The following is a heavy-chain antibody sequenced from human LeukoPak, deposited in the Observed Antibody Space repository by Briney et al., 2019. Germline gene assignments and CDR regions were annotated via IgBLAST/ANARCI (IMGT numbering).Heavy chain of an antibody. CDR1: GFTFSSYG. Sequence: GGSLRLSCAASGFTFSSYGIVWVRQAPGKGLEWVSGISPSGGTTYYVDSVKGRFTISRDNSKNTVYLQMSSLRVDDTAVYHCAKAQGYLDYWGQGTLATVSS. CDR3: AKAQGYLDY. CDR2: ISPSGGTT. J-gene: IGHJ4*02. V-gene: IGHV3-23*01.